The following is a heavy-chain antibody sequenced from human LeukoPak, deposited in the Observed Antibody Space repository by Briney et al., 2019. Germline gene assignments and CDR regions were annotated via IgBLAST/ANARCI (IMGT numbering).Heavy chain of an antibody. CDR2: MNPKTGGT. D-gene: IGHD5-24*01. V-gene: IGHV1-2*02. CDR1: GYTFSDYH. J-gene: IGHJ4*02. CDR3: ARDTGYNTFDY. Sequence: ASVKVSCKASGYTFSDYHIHWVRQAPGQGLEWVGWMNPKTGGTNYAQKFQGRVTLTRDTSISTAYMELSSLRSDDTAVYYCARDTGYNTFDYWGQGTLVTVSS.